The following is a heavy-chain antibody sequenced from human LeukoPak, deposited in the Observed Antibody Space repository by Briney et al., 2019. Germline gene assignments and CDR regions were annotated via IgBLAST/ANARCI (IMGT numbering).Heavy chain of an antibody. CDR3: AREDNGGSGWYRAFFDY. D-gene: IGHD6-19*01. Sequence: PGGSLRLSCAASGFTFSDYYMSWIRQAPGKGLEWVSYISSSGSTIYYADSVKGRFTISRDNAKNSLYLQMNSLRAEDTAVYYCAREDNGGSGWYRAFFDYWGQGTLVTISS. V-gene: IGHV3-11*04. CDR2: ISSSGSTI. J-gene: IGHJ4*02. CDR1: GFTFSDYY.